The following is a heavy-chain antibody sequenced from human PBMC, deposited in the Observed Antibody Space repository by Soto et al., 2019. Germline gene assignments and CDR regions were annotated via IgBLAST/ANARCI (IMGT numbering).Heavy chain of an antibody. CDR3: ARYYYDSSPFDY. D-gene: IGHD3-22*01. V-gene: IGHV3-48*03. CDR2: ISSSGSTI. CDR1: GFTFSSYE. J-gene: IGHJ4*02. Sequence: GGSLRLSCAASGFTFSSYEMNWVRQAPGKGLEWASYISSSGSTIYYADSVKGRFTISRDNAKNSLYLQMNSLRAEDTAVYYCARYYYDSSPFDYWGQGTLVTVSS.